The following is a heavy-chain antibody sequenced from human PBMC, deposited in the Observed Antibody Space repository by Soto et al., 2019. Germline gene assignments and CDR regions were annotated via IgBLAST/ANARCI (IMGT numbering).Heavy chain of an antibody. D-gene: IGHD3-10*01. J-gene: IGHJ4*02. Sequence: ASVKVSCKASGYTFTRSGISWVRQAPGQGLEWMGWISGYNGDTNYAQKFQGRVTMTTDTSTSTAYLDLRSLRSDDTAVYFCARDTSRGEYDYWGQGTLVTVSS. CDR2: ISGYNGDT. CDR3: ARDTSRGEYDY. V-gene: IGHV1-18*01. CDR1: GYTFTRSG.